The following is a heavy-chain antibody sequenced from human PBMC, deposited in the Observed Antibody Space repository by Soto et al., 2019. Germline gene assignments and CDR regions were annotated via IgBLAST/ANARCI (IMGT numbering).Heavy chain of an antibody. V-gene: IGHV1-18*01. CDR2: INSNNGNT. D-gene: IGHD3-16*01. CDR1: GYIFTSYD. Sequence: QVQVVQSGAEVKKPGDSVKVSCKTSGYIFTSYDFIWVRQAPGQGLEWMGWINSNNGNTNYVQKFQGRVAMTXXTXTXXAYMALRSLTSDDTAVYYCVRVFLSSGISLGGLYHWGQGTLVTVSS. CDR3: VRVFLSSGISLGGLYH. J-gene: IGHJ4*02.